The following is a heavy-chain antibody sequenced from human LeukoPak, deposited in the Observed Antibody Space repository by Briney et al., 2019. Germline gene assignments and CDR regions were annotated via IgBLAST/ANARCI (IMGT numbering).Heavy chain of an antibody. CDR1: GYTFTSYY. CDR3: ARSSEGRYYYDSSGFSYYYYYMDV. J-gene: IGHJ6*03. CDR2: INPSGGST. Sequence: ASVKVSCKASGYTFTSYYMHWVRQAPGQGLEWMGIINPSGGSTSYAQKFQGRVTMTRDTSTSTVYMELSSLRSDDTAVYYCARSSEGRYYYDSSGFSYYYYYMDVWGKGTTVTISS. D-gene: IGHD3-22*01. V-gene: IGHV1-46*01.